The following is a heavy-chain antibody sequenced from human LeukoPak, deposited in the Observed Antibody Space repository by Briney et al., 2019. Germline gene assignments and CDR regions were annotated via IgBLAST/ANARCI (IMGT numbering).Heavy chain of an antibody. CDR2: TSSSSSTI. CDR3: ARDARLIGAMATGAFDI. V-gene: IGHV3-48*01. Sequence: GGSLRLSCAASGFTFSSYSMNWVRQAPGKGLEWVSYTSSSSSTIYYADSVKGRFTISRDNAKNSLYLQMNSLRAEDTAVYYCARDARLIGAMATGAFDIWGQGTMVTASS. CDR1: GFTFSSYS. J-gene: IGHJ3*02. D-gene: IGHD5-18*01.